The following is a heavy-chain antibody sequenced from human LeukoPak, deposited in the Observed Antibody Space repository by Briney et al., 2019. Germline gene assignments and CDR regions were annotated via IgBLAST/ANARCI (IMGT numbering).Heavy chain of an antibody. CDR1: GFTFSGSA. V-gene: IGHV3-73*01. Sequence: GGSLRLSSAASGFTFSGSAMHWVRQASGKGLEWVGRIRSKANSYATAYAASVKGRFTISRDDSKNTAYLQMNSLKTEDTAVYYCTRRSTISAPDYWGQGTLVTVSS. CDR3: TRRSTISAPDY. CDR2: IRSKANSYAT. D-gene: IGHD3-9*01. J-gene: IGHJ4*02.